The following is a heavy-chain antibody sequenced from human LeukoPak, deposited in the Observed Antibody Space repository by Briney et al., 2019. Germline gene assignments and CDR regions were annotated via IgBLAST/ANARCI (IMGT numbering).Heavy chain of an antibody. CDR1: GASFSGYY. D-gene: IGHD1-1*01. CDR3: ARGTSY. Sequence: SETLSLTCAVYGASFSGYYWSWIRQPPGKGLEWIGEINHSGSTNYNPSLKSRVTISVDTSKNQFSLKLSSVTAADTAVYYCARGTSYWGQGTLVTVSS. J-gene: IGHJ4*02. V-gene: IGHV4-34*01. CDR2: INHSGST.